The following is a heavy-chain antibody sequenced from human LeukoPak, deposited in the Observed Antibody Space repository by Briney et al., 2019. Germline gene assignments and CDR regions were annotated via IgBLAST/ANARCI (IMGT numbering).Heavy chain of an antibody. D-gene: IGHD5-12*01. CDR1: GFTFSDVW. J-gene: IGHJ4*02. Sequence: GRSLRLSCAASGFTFSDVWMSWVRQAPGKGLEWVGRIKSKADGGTADSAAPVKGRFTIARDDSKNTLYLQMNSLKTEDTAVYYCTTDVGITHSGYLKWGQGTLVTVSS. V-gene: IGHV3-15*01. CDR3: TTDVGITHSGYLK. CDR2: IKSKADGGTA.